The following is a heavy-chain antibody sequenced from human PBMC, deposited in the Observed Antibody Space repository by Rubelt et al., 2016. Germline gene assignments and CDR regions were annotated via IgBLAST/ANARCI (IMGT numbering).Heavy chain of an antibody. CDR3: ARDRKQKTEGWFDP. Sequence: QVQLQQWGAGLLKPSETLSLTCAVYGGSFSGYYWSWIRQPPGKGLEWIGSIYHSGSTYYNPSLKSRVTISVDTSKNQFSLKLSSVTAADTAVYYCARDRKQKTEGWFDPWGQGTLVTVSS. CDR2: IYHSGST. CDR1: GGSFSGYY. J-gene: IGHJ5*02. V-gene: IGHV4-34*01.